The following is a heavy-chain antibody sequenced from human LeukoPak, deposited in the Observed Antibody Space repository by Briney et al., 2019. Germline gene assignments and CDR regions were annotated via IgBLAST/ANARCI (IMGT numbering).Heavy chain of an antibody. CDR3: ARVVVTPWYFDY. Sequence: GGSLRLSCAASGFTFSDYYMSWIRQAPGKGLEWVSYISSSSSYTNYADSVKGRFTISRDNAKNSLYLQMNSLRAEDTAVYYCARVVVTPWYFDYWGQGTLSPSPQ. D-gene: IGHD3-22*01. V-gene: IGHV3-11*06. J-gene: IGHJ4*02. CDR2: ISSSSSYT. CDR1: GFTFSDYY.